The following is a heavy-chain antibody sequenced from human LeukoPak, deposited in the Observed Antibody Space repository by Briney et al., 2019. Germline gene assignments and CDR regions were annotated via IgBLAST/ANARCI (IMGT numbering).Heavy chain of an antibody. V-gene: IGHV1-8*03. CDR3: AREIVVAGGLWFDP. J-gene: IGHJ5*02. Sequence: ASVKVSCKASGYTFTSYDINWVRQATGQGLEWMGWMNPNSGNTGYAQKFQGRVTITRNTSISTAYMELNSLRSEDTAVYYCAREIVVAGGLWFDPWGQGTLVTVSS. CDR1: GYTFTSYD. D-gene: IGHD3-22*01. CDR2: MNPNSGNT.